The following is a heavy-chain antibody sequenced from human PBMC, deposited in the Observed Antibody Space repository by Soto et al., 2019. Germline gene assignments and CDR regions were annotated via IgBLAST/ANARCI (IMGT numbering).Heavy chain of an antibody. Sequence: QVQLVQSGAEVKKPGSAVKVSCKDSGGTFSTYSLFWVRQAPGQGLEWMGRIIPMLGIANYAQKFQGRVTITADKSTGTAYMELSSLRSEDTALYYCTIGSWSGEVFDIWGQGPMVTASS. V-gene: IGHV1-69*02. J-gene: IGHJ3*02. D-gene: IGHD2-21*01. CDR3: TIGSWSGEVFDI. CDR2: IIPMLGIA. CDR1: GGTFSTYS.